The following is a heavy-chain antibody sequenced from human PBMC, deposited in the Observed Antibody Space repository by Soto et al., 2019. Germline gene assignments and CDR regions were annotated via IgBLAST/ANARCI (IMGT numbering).Heavy chain of an antibody. V-gene: IGHV4-31*03. CDR3: ARAGSSGYYFDY. Sequence: QVQLQESGPGLVKPSQTLSLTCTVSGGSISSGAYYWSWIRQHPGKGLEWLGYIYISGTTYYNPSPNRRXXIXVXXSKNQFSLKLSSVTAADPAVYYCARAGSSGYYFDYWGQGTLVTVSS. D-gene: IGHD3-22*01. CDR2: IYISGTT. CDR1: GGSISSGAYY. J-gene: IGHJ4*02.